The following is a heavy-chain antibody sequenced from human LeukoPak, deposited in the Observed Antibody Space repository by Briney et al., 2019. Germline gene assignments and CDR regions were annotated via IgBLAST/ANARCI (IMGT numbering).Heavy chain of an antibody. Sequence: SETLSITCTVSGGSISSYYWSWIRQPPGKGLEWIGYIYYSGSTNYNPSLKSRVTISVDTSKNQFSLKLSSVTAADTAIYYCVRVEMVRGLVAFDSWGRGILVTVSS. CDR3: VRVEMVRGLVAFDS. D-gene: IGHD3-10*01. J-gene: IGHJ4*02. V-gene: IGHV4-59*01. CDR2: IYYSGST. CDR1: GGSISSYY.